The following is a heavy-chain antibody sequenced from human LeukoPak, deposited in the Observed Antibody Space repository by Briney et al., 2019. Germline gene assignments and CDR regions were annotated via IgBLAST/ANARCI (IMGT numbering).Heavy chain of an antibody. J-gene: IGHJ6*02. CDR1: GFTFSSYG. D-gene: IGHD4-11*01. CDR3: ARDRDYSNYVTRYYYYYGMDV. Sequence: GGSLRLSCAASGFTFSSYGMHWVRQAPGKGLEWVAVIWYDGSNKYYADSVKGRFTISRDNSKNTLYPQMNSLRAEDTAVYYCARDRDYSNYVTRYYYYYGMDVWGQGTTVTVSS. V-gene: IGHV3-33*01. CDR2: IWYDGSNK.